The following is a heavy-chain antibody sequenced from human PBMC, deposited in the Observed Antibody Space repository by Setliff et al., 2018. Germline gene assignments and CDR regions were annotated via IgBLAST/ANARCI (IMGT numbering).Heavy chain of an antibody. CDR1: GYTFRSYG. D-gene: IGHD3-22*01. CDR2: TIPMFGTT. V-gene: IGHV1-69*05. J-gene: IGHJ6*03. CDR3: VREGVDSRSSTDYRYYMDV. Sequence: SVKVSCKASGYTFRSYGISWVRQAPGQGLEWMGGTIPMFGTTEYAQKFQGRLTIITDESTNTAFMQLSSLRSDDTAVYYCVREGVDSRSSTDYRYYMDVWGKGTTVTVS.